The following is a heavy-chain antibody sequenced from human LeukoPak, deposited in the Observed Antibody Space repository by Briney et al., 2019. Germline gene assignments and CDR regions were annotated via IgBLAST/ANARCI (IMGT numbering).Heavy chain of an antibody. J-gene: IGHJ4*02. Sequence: SETLSLTCTVSGGSISSSSYYWGWIRQPPGKGLEWIGSIYYSGSTYYNPSLKSRVTISVDTSKNQFSLKLSSVTAADTAVYYCARLRRLQFSYWGQGTLVTASS. CDR1: GGSISSSSYY. CDR2: IYYSGST. CDR3: ARLRRLQFSY. V-gene: IGHV4-39*01. D-gene: IGHD4-17*01.